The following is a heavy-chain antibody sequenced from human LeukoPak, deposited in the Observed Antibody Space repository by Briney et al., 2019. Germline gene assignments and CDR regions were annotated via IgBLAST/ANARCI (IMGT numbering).Heavy chain of an antibody. D-gene: IGHD1-26*01. CDR3: ARGEWELPDPFDY. J-gene: IGHJ4*02. CDR2: ISSSGSTI. CDR1: GFTFSGYY. V-gene: IGHV3-11*01. Sequence: GGSLRLSCAASGFTFSGYYMSWIRQAPGKGLEWVSYISSSGSTIYYADSVKGRFTISRDNAKNSLYLQMNSLRAEDTAVYYCARGEWELPDPFDYWGQGTLVTVSS.